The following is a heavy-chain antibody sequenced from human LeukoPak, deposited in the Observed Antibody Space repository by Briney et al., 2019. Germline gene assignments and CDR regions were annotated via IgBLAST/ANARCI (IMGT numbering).Heavy chain of an antibody. CDR2: ISYDGNDK. D-gene: IGHD1-26*01. CDR3: ARVWESYSFDY. V-gene: IGHV3-30*03. Sequence: GGSLRLSCAASGFTFGSYDMHWVRQAPGKGLEWVAFISYDGNDKGYVDSGKGRFTVSRDNSKNTLYLQMNGLRVEDAAVYYCARVWESYSFDYWGQGTLVTVSS. CDR1: GFTFGSYD. J-gene: IGHJ4*02.